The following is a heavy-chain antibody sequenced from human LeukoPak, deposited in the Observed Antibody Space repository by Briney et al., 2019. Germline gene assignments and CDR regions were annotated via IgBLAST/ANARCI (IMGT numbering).Heavy chain of an antibody. D-gene: IGHD5-12*01. CDR2: IWYDGSNK. Sequence: GGSLRLSCAASGFTFSSYGMHWVRQAPGKGLEWVAVIWYDGSNKYYADSVKGRFTISRDNSKSTLYLQMNSLRAEDTAVYYCAKGQGEDSGYDPGFDPWGQGTLVTVSS. V-gene: IGHV3-33*06. CDR3: AKGQGEDSGYDPGFDP. J-gene: IGHJ5*02. CDR1: GFTFSSYG.